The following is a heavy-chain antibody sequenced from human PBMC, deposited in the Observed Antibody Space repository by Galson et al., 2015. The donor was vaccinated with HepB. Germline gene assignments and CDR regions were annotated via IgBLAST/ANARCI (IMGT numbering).Heavy chain of an antibody. CDR1: GFTFSSYS. D-gene: IGHD2-2*01. J-gene: IGHJ3*02. CDR3: AREACSSTSCYSGAFDI. CDR2: ISSSSSTI. Sequence: SLRLSCAASGFTFSSYSMNWVRQAPGKGLEWVSYISSSSSTIYYADSVKGRFTISRDNAKNSLYLQMNSLRDEDTAVYYCAREACSSTSCYSGAFDIWGQGTMVTVSS. V-gene: IGHV3-48*02.